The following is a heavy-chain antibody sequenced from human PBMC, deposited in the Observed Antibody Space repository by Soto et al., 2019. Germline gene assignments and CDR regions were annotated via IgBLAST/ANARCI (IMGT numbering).Heavy chain of an antibody. CDR1: GFTFSNYR. CDR2: ISGSGKDT. D-gene: IGHD6-6*01. J-gene: IGHJ6*02. CDR3: ARVHLVRTSSYYCGMDV. Sequence: NPGGSLRLSCATSGFTFSNYRMNWVREAPGKGLEWVASISGSGKDTFYRDSVKGRFTISRDNAERSLVLQMNSLTVDDTAVYHCARVHLVRTSSYYCGMDVCGPGTTGTVFS. V-gene: IGHV3-21*01.